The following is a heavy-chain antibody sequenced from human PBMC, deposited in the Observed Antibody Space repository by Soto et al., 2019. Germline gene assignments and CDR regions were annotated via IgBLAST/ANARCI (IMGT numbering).Heavy chain of an antibody. J-gene: IGHJ4*02. D-gene: IGHD2-8*02. CDR3: ATLTDDY. Sequence: GGSLRLSCAASGFTFSSYGMHWVRQAPGKGLEWVAVISYDGSNKYYADSVKGRFTISRDNSKNTLYLQMNSLRAEDTAVYYCATLTDDYWGQGTLVTVSS. CDR1: GFTFSSYG. CDR2: ISYDGSNK. V-gene: IGHV3-30*03.